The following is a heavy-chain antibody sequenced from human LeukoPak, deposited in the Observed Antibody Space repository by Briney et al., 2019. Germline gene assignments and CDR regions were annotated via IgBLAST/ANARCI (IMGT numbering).Heavy chain of an antibody. J-gene: IGHJ4*02. CDR2: IYIKST. CDR3: ARDTTVASGMQY. D-gene: IGHD6-19*01. CDR1: GGSISTFS. V-gene: IGHV4-59*01. Sequence: SETLSLTCTVSGGSISTFSWSWVRQFPGKGLEWIGSIYIKSTNYNPSLKSRVAISVDTSKNQFSLRLDSVTTADTAVYYCARDTTVASGMQYWGQGTLVTVSS.